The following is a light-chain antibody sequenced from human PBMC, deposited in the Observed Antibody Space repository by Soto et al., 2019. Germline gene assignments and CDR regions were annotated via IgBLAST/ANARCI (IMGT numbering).Light chain of an antibody. J-gene: IGKJ5*01. CDR1: ESVSGW. Sequence: NKVTISAATLSASVGDTVTVTCRASESVSGWLAWYQQKPGEAPKLLIYDASALPRGVPARFSGSGSGTDFTLTISSLQPEDFATYYCQQSYSTPITFGQRTRLEIK. V-gene: IGKV1-39*01. CDR2: DAS. CDR3: QQSYSTPIT.